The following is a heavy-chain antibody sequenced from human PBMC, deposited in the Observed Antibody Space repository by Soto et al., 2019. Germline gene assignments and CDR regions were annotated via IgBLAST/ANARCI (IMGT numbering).Heavy chain of an antibody. CDR3: AREYTAWPLAYGLDV. J-gene: IGHJ6*02. Sequence: GGSLRLSCVGSGFTFSTYSINWVRQAPGKGLEWVSSISSRSDIYYAGSVKGRFTISRDNAKNSVSLQMNSLRAEDTAVYYCAREYTAWPLAYGLDVWGQGTTVTVSS. CDR2: ISSRSDI. V-gene: IGHV3-21*01. D-gene: IGHD2-2*02. CDR1: GFTFSTYS.